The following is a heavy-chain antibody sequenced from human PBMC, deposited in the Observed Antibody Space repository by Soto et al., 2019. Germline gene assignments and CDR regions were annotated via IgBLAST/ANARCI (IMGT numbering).Heavy chain of an antibody. J-gene: IGHJ4*02. CDR1: GFPFSSYV. V-gene: IGHV3-23*01. CDR3: AKDSNKYSSSLRGRYFDY. CDR2: ISGGGSNT. Sequence: EVQLLESGGGLVQRGGSLRLSCAASGFPFSSYVMSWVRQAPGKGLEWVSGISGGGSNTFYADSVKGRFTISRDNSNNTLLLPMNSLGAEDTAVYYCAKDSNKYSSSLRGRYFDYWGQGIGVTVSS. D-gene: IGHD4-4*01.